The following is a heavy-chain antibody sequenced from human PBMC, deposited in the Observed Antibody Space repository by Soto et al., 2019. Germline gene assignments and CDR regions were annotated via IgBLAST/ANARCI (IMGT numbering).Heavy chain of an antibody. CDR3: ARITGRHLDY. V-gene: IGHV4-39*01. CDR2: IDYSGTA. D-gene: IGHD1-20*01. CDR1: SGSISATNVF. J-gene: IGHJ4*02. Sequence: SETLSLTCTVSSGSISATNVFWGWVRQPPGKGLEWIGNIDYSGTAYFSPSLATRVTFHVDTSKNQFSLTLYSVTAADTAVYYCARITGRHLDYWGQGILVTVSS.